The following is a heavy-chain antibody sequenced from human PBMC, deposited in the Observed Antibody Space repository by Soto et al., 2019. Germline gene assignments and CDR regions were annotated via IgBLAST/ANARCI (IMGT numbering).Heavy chain of an antibody. V-gene: IGHV4-34*01. CDR2: INHSGGT. D-gene: IGHD2-2*01. CDR3: ARGPRKGYCRSTSCYVGTWFAP. CDR1: DFG. J-gene: IGHJ5*02. Sequence: DFGCSRILKPTGNGLEWIGEINHSGGTNYTPSLKSRVTISVDTSKKQFSLKLSSVTAADTAVYYCARGPRKGYCRSTSCYVGTWFAPLRHGTLVTVSS.